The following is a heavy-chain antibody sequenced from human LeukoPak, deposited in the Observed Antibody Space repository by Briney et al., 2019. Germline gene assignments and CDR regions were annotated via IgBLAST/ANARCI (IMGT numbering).Heavy chain of an antibody. CDR1: GYIFSNYA. D-gene: IGHD5-18*01. CDR2: INTNTGTP. Sequence: ASVKVSCKASGYIFSNYAMNWVRQAPGQGPEWMAWINTNTGTPTYAQAFTGRFVFSLDISVNTAYLQISSLKAEDTAVYYCVRSKDTAMVFDYWGQGTLVTVSS. J-gene: IGHJ4*02. CDR3: VRSKDTAMVFDY. V-gene: IGHV7-4-1*02.